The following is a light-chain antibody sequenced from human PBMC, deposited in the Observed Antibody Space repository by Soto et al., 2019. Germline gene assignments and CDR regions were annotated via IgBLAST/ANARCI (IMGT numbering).Light chain of an antibody. CDR3: QQYHHWPPLT. CDR2: GAS. CDR1: QSVSSN. J-gene: IGKJ4*01. V-gene: IGKV3D-15*01. Sequence: EIVMTQSPATLSVSPGGRATLSCRASQSVSSNLAWYRQRPGQPPSLLIYGASTRATGIPARFSGSGSGTEFTLTISSLQSEDSAVYYCQQYHHWPPLTFGGGTKVEIK.